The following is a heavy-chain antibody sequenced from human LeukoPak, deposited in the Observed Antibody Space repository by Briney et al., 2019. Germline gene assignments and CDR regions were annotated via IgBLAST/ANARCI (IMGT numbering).Heavy chain of an antibody. CDR2: VSNSGTT. CDR1: GGSISHYY. D-gene: IGHD3-22*01. J-gene: IGHJ4*02. CDR3: ARHHSSAYPFDY. V-gene: IGHV4-59*08. Sequence: SETLSLTCTVSGGSISHYYWSWIRQSPGKGLEWIGYVSNSGTTNYRPSLRSRVTVSVDTSQNHVSLKLTSMTAADTGLYYCARHHSSAYPFDYWGQGTLVTVSS.